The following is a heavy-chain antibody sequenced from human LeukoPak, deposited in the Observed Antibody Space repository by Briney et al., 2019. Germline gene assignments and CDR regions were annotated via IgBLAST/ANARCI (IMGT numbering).Heavy chain of an antibody. CDR2: ISAYNGNT. CDR1: GYTFTSHG. V-gene: IGHV1-18*04. J-gene: IGHJ3*02. Sequence: ASVKVSCKASGYTFTSHGISWVRQAPGQGLEWMGWISAYNGNTNYAQKLQGRVTMTTDTSTSTAYMELRSLRSDDTAVYYCAMNYDILTGSMEGDAFDIWGQGTMVTVSS. D-gene: IGHD3-9*01. CDR3: AMNYDILTGSMEGDAFDI.